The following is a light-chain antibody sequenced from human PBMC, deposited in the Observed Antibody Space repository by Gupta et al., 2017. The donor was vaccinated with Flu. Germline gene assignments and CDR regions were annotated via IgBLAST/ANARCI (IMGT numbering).Light chain of an antibody. CDR1: SSNIGSNT. Sequence: QSVLPQPPSASGTPGQRVTISCSGSSSNIGSNTVNWYQQRPGTAPKLLIYSNNQRPSGVPERFSGSKSGTSAALAISGLQSEDEADYYCAAWDDSLNVVVFGGGTKLTVL. V-gene: IGLV1-44*01. CDR2: SNN. J-gene: IGLJ2*01. CDR3: AAWDDSLNVVV.